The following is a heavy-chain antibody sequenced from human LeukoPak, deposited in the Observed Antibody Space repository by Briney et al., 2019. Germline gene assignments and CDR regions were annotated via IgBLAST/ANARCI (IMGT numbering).Heavy chain of an antibody. V-gene: IGHV3-48*04. D-gene: IGHD3-10*01. J-gene: IGHJ4*02. CDR1: GFTFSSYN. CDR2: ISSTSSTI. CDR3: ARDQDGSGSYDY. Sequence: GGSLRLSCAVSGFTFSSYNMHWVRQAPGKGLEWISYISSTSSTIYCADSVKGRLTISRDNAKNSLYLQMNSLRAEDTAVYYCARDQDGSGSYDYWGQGTLVTVSS.